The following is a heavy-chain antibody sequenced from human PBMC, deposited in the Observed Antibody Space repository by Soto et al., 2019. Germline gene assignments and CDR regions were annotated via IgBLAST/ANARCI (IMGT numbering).Heavy chain of an antibody. Sequence: QITLKESGPTLVKPTQTLTLTCTFSGFSLSTSGVGVGWIRQPPGKALEWLALIYWDDDKRYSPSLKSRLTITKDTSKNQVVLTMTNMDPVDTATYYCAHGRIAVVTAPYFDYWGQGTLVTVSS. J-gene: IGHJ4*02. CDR2: IYWDDDK. CDR1: GFSLSTSGVG. D-gene: IGHD2-21*02. CDR3: AHGRIAVVTAPYFDY. V-gene: IGHV2-5*02.